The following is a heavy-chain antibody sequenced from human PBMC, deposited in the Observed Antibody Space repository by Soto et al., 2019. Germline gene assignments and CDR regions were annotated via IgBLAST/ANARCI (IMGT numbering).Heavy chain of an antibody. V-gene: IGHV3-48*01. J-gene: IGHJ4*02. CDR1: GFAFSNYS. D-gene: IGHD2-2*01. CDR2: IRSSGSPT. Sequence: GGSLRLSCVGSGFAFSNYSMNWVRQAPGKGLEWVSYIRSSGSPTYYAGSVKGRLTISRDNAKKSLYLQMNSLRAEDTAVYYCARMTSSLSPGRWGQGTLFTVSS. CDR3: ARMTSSLSPGR.